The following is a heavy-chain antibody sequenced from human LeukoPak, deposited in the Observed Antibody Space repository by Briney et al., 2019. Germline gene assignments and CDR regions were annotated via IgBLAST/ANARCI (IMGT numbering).Heavy chain of an antibody. CDR2: ISGGGDST. CDR3: VKDPVGGYQLLYAFDY. J-gene: IGHJ4*02. CDR1: GFTFSSYA. Sequence: GGSLRLSCAASGFTFSSYAMSWVRQAPGKGLEWVSGISGGGDSTYYADSVKGRFTISRDNSKNTLYLQMNSLRAEDTAVYYCVKDPVGGYQLLYAFDYWGQGTLVTVSS. D-gene: IGHD2-2*02. V-gene: IGHV3-23*01.